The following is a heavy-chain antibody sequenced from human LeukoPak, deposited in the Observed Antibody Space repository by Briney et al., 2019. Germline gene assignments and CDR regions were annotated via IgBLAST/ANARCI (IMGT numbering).Heavy chain of an antibody. J-gene: IGHJ6*02. Sequence: SQTLSLTCTVSGGSISSGGYYWSWIRQHPGKGLEWIGYIYYSGSTNYNPSLKSRVTISVDTSKNQFSLKLSSVTAADTAVYYCARGKIAVAGKDYYYYYGMDVWGQGTTVTVSS. CDR3: ARGKIAVAGKDYYYYYGMDV. V-gene: IGHV4-31*03. CDR2: IYYSGST. CDR1: GGSISSGGYY. D-gene: IGHD6-19*01.